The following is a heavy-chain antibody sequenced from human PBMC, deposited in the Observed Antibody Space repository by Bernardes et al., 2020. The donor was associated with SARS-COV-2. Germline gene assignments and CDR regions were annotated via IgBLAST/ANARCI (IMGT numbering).Heavy chain of an antibody. V-gene: IGHV3-23*01. CDR2: ISGTTSDT. CDR3: AKADLGAKQGRGYNYGSPYDY. Sequence: SLRLSCAASGFTFNTYAMSWVRQAPGKGLDWVSVISGTTSDTFYADSVRGRFTISRDNSKNTLYLQMNSLRIEDTAVYYCAKADLGAKQGRGYNYGSPYDYWGQGTLVTVSS. D-gene: IGHD5-18*01. J-gene: IGHJ4*02. CDR1: GFTFNTYA.